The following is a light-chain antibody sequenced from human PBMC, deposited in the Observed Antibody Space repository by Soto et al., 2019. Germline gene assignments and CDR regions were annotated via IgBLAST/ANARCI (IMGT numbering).Light chain of an antibody. V-gene: IGKV3-20*01. Sequence: EIVLTQSPGTLSLSPGERATLSCRASQSVSSSYLAWYQQKPGQAPRLLIYGASSRATGIPDRCSGSGSGTDFTLTISRLEPEDFAVYYCQQYGSSPLFPFGPGTKVDIK. CDR3: QQYGSSPLFP. J-gene: IGKJ3*01. CDR2: GAS. CDR1: QSVSSSY.